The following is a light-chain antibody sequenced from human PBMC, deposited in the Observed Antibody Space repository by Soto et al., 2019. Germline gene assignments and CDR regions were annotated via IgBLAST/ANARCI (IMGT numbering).Light chain of an antibody. CDR1: SSDVGGYNY. CDR3: SSYTSSSTNV. Sequence: QSALTRAASVSGSPGQSISISCTGTSSDVGGYNYVSWYQQHPGKAPKLMIYDVSNRPSGVSNRFSGSKSGNTASLTISGLQAVDEADYYCSSYTSSSTNVFGTGTKVTVL. V-gene: IGLV2-14*01. J-gene: IGLJ1*01. CDR2: DVS.